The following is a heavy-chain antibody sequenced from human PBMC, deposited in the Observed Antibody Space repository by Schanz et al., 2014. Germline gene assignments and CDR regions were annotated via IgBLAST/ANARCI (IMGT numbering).Heavy chain of an antibody. CDR1: GFTFSSYN. V-gene: IGHV3-21*01. CDR2: ISPSSSYI. Sequence: QLVESGGGLVKPGGSLRLSCAASGFTFSSYNINWVRQAPGKGLEYISSISPSSSYIYYADSVKGRFTISRDNAKNSLYLQMNSLRAEDAAVYYCARVELSVYYYAMDVWGQGTTVTVSS. CDR3: ARVELSVYYYAMDV. D-gene: IGHD2-15*01. J-gene: IGHJ6*02.